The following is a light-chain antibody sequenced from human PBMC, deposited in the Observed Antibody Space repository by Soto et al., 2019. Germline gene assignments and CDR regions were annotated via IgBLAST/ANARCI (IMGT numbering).Light chain of an antibody. J-gene: IGKJ1*01. V-gene: IGKV1-5*01. CDR3: QQYENYWT. Sequence: DIQMTRSPSTLSATAGDRVTITCRASQSISSWLAWYQHKPGKAPKLLIYDASNLDSGVPSRFSGSGSGTEFSLTISNLQPDDFATYYCQQYENYWTFGQGTRVEIK. CDR1: QSISSW. CDR2: DAS.